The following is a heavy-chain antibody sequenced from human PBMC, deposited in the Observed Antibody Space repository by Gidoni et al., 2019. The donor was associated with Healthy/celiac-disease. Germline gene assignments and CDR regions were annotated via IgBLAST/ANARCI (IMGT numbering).Heavy chain of an antibody. CDR3: AKVWGYNWNDGFDY. Sequence: EVQLLESGGGLVQLGGSLRLSCAASGFPFSSYAMSWVRQAPGKGLEWVSAISGSCGSTYYADSVKGRFTISRDNSKNTLYLQMNSLRAEDTAVYYCAKVWGYNWNDGFDYWGQGTLVTVSS. CDR1: GFPFSSYA. V-gene: IGHV3-23*01. J-gene: IGHJ4*02. CDR2: ISGSCGST. D-gene: IGHD1-1*01.